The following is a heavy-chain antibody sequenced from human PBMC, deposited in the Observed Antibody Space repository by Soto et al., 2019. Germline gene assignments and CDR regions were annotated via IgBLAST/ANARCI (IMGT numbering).Heavy chain of an antibody. CDR2: INPNSGVT. CDR3: ARESGGATATLYYYYFYMDV. J-gene: IGHJ6*03. Sequence: QVQLVQSGAEVRKPGASVTVSCRSSGDSFNDYYIHWVRQAPGQGLEGMGWINPNSGVTKYAQKFQGWVSMTRDTSIRTVYMQLSRLRSDDTAVYYCARESGGATATLYYYYFYMDVWGTGTTVTVSS. D-gene: IGHD5-12*01. V-gene: IGHV1-2*04. CDR1: GDSFNDYY.